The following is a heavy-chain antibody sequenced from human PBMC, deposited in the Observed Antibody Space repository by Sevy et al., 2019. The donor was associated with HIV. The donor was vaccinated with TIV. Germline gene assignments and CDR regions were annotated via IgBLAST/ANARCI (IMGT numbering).Heavy chain of an antibody. CDR2: IFQSGAT. CDR3: ATGRVGDSSSWYGAFDV. D-gene: IGHD6-13*01. V-gene: IGHV4-30-2*01. CDR1: GGSINSGGYS. Sequence: LSLTCAVSGGSINSGGYSWSWIRQPPGKGLEWIGYIFQSGATYYIPSLQSRVSISVDMSKNQFSLNLRSVTAADTAVYYCATGRVGDSSSWYGAFDVWGQGTMVTVSS. J-gene: IGHJ3*01.